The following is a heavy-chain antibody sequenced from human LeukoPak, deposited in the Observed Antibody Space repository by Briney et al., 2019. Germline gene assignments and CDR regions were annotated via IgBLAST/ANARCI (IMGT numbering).Heavy chain of an antibody. CDR1: GYTFTIYG. V-gene: IGHV1-18*01. Sequence: ASVKVSCKTSGYTFTIYGISWVRQAPGQGLEWLGWISAHNGNTISAQKPQGRVTMTTETSTSTAYMELRSLTSDDTAVYYCARGAPGDSVLADFWGQGTLVTVSS. J-gene: IGHJ4*02. CDR2: ISAHNGNT. CDR3: ARGAPGDSVLADF. D-gene: IGHD2/OR15-2a*01.